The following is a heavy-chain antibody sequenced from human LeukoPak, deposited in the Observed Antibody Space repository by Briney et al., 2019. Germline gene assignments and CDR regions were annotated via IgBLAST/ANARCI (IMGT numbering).Heavy chain of an antibody. J-gene: IGHJ4*02. V-gene: IGHV3-23*01. Sequence: GGSLRLSCAASGFTFSSYAMSWVRQAPGKGLEWVSAISGSGGSTYYADSVKGRFTISRDNSKNTLYLQMNSLRTEDTAVYYCAKDLGIVGANFDYWGQGTLVTVSS. CDR3: AKDLGIVGANFDY. CDR2: ISGSGGST. CDR1: GFTFSSYA. D-gene: IGHD1-26*01.